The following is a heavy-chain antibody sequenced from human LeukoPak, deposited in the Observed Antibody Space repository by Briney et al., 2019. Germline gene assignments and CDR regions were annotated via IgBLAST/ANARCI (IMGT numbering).Heavy chain of an antibody. CDR2: INHSGST. V-gene: IGHV4-34*01. Sequence: SETLSLTCAVYGGSFSGYYWSWIRQPPGKGLEWIGEINHSGSTNYNPSLKSRVTISVDTSKNQFSLKLSSVTAADTAMYYCARQRSYYDSSGYYYAFDIWGQGTMVTVSS. D-gene: IGHD3-22*01. J-gene: IGHJ3*02. CDR3: ARQRSYYDSSGYYYAFDI. CDR1: GGSFSGYY.